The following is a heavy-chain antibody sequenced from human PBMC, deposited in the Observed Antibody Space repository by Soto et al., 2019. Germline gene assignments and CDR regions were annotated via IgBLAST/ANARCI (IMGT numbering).Heavy chain of an antibody. V-gene: IGHV5-10-1*01. CDR1: GYSFTSYW. CDR2: IDPSDSYT. CDR3: ARGDYDILTGYPTGHYYGMDV. D-gene: IGHD3-9*01. J-gene: IGHJ6*02. Sequence: GESLKISCKGSGYSFTSYWISWVRQMPGKGLEWMGRIDPSDSYTNYSPSFQGHVTISADKSISTAYLQWSSLKASDTAMYYCARGDYDILTGYPTGHYYGMDVWGQGTTVTVSS.